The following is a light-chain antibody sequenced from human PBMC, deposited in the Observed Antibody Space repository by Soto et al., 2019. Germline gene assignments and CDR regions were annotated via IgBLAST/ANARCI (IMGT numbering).Light chain of an antibody. J-gene: IGKJ1*01. CDR1: QGVVRW. V-gene: IGKV1-5*01. CDR2: DAS. CDR3: QQYNSYLT. Sequence: DIQMTQSPSTLSASVGDRVTITCRASQGVVRWLAWYQQKPGKAPKLLIYDASSLESGVPSRFSGSGAGTEFTLTISSLQPDDFATYYCQQYNSYLTFGQGTKVDI.